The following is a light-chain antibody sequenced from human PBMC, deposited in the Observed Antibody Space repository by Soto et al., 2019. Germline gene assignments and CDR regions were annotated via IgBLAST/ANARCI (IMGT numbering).Light chain of an antibody. V-gene: IGKV3-15*01. CDR2: GPS. CDR1: QSVSYN. CDR3: QQYNNWART. Sequence: GRTQNDGPLSVYPGERATRSCMASQSVSYNLAWYQHKPGQAPRLLIYGPSTRATGIPARFSGSGSGTEFTLTISCLQSEDFALYYCQQYNNWARTFGDGTKVDIK. J-gene: IGKJ1*01.